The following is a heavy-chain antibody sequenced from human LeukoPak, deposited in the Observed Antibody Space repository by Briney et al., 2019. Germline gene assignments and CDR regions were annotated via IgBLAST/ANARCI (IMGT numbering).Heavy chain of an antibody. CDR3: ANSISMDFEY. D-gene: IGHD2/OR15-2a*01. J-gene: IGHJ4*02. CDR2: IYNSGSI. V-gene: IGHV4-4*07. CDR1: GASVSSSY. Sequence: SETLSLTCTVSGASVSSSYWDWIRQPAGKGLEWIGRIYNSGSINYNPSLESRVTISVDRSKNQFSLKLTSVIAADTAVYYCANSISMDFEYWGQGILVTVSS.